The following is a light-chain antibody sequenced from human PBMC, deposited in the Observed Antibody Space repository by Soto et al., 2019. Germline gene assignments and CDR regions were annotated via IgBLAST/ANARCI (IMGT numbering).Light chain of an antibody. CDR1: RSNIGAGYA. V-gene: IGLV1-40*01. CDR2: RNN. Sequence: QLVLTQPPSVSGAPGQRVIISCTGSRSNIGAGYAVHWYRRLPGTAPKLLISRNNNRPPGVPDRFSGSKSGTSASLAIAGLQAEDEADYYCQSYDSSLSIWVFGGGTKLTVL. CDR3: QSYDSSLSIWV. J-gene: IGLJ3*02.